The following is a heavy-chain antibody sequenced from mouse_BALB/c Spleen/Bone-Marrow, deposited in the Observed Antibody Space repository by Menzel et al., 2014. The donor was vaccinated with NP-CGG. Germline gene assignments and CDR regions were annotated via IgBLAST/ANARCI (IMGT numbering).Heavy chain of an antibody. CDR2: ISSGGSYT. V-gene: IGHV5-9-1*01. D-gene: IGHD2-1*01. CDR3: ARHGGKGYAMDY. J-gene: IGHJ4*01. CDR1: GFTFXSYA. Sequence: EVMLVESGGGLVKPGGSLKLSCAASGFTFXSYAMSWVRQTPEKRLEWVATISSGGSYTYYPDSVKGRFTISRDNAKNTLYLQMSSLRSEDTAMYYCARHGGKGYAMDYWGQGTSVTVSS.